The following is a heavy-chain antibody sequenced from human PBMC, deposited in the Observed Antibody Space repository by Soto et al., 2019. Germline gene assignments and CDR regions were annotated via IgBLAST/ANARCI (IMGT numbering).Heavy chain of an antibody. CDR1: GGTVSSEA. D-gene: IGHD3-16*02. CDR3: AREGFYHAIDI. CDR2: ILPIVNIV. Sequence: QVQLVQSGAEVKKPGSSMKVSCRTSGGTVSSEAITWVRQAPGQGLEWMGGILPIVNIVHYAQKFQGRVTITADKSTNIAYMELMMLMYHATAVYYCAREGFYHAIDILCQVTMFTISS. J-gene: IGHJ3*02. V-gene: IGHV1-69*10.